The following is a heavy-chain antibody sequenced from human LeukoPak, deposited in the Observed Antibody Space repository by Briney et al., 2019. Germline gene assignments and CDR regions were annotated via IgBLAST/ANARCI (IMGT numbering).Heavy chain of an antibody. CDR2: ISDSGST. D-gene: IGHD1-14*01. Sequence: SETLSLTCTVSGGSISNYYWSWIRQTPGKGLEWIGYISDSGSTNYNPSLKSRVTISVETSKNQFSLKLISVTAADTAVYYCARTNRYAGGDRHFDYWGQGTLVTVSS. CDR3: ARTNRYAGGDRHFDY. V-gene: IGHV4-59*12. J-gene: IGHJ4*02. CDR1: GGSISNYY.